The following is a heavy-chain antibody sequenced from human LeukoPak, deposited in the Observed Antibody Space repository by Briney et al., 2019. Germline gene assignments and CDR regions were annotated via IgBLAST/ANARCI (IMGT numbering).Heavy chain of an antibody. J-gene: IGHJ5*02. CDR1: GYTLTELS. D-gene: IGHD2-2*01. CDR2: FDPEDGGT. V-gene: IGHV1-24*01. CDR3: ATTTIVVVPAAMENWFDP. Sequence: ASVKVSCKVSGYTLTELSMHWVRQAPGKGLEWMGGFDPEDGGTIYAQKFQGRVTMTEDTSTDTAYMELSSLRSEDTAVYYCATTTIVVVPAAMENWFDPWGQGTLVTVSS.